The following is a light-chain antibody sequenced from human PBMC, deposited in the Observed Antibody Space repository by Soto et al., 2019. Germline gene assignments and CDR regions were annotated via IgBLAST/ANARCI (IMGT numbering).Light chain of an antibody. V-gene: IGLV2-14*01. CDR3: SSYTSSNTPYV. CDR2: EVT. Sequence: QSVLTQPASGSGSPGQPITISCTGSSSDVGAYNFVSWYQHHPGKAPKLILYEVTTRPSGVSSRFSGSKSGNTASLTISGLQADDEANYYCSSYTSSNTPYVFGTGTKVTVL. CDR1: SSDVGAYNF. J-gene: IGLJ1*01.